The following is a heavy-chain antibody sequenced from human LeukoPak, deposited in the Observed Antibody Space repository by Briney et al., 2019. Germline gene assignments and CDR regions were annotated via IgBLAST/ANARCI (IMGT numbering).Heavy chain of an antibody. V-gene: IGHV4-4*09. CDR1: AGSISGYY. D-gene: IGHD3-3*01. CDR2: IYISGSS. Sequence: SETLSLTCTVSAGSISGYYWTWIRQPLGKGLEWIGHIYISGSSTYNPSLWSRVTISVDTSKNQFSLKLSTVTAADTAVYFCARLPFDFWSGYGDYYSMDVWGKGTTVTVSS. J-gene: IGHJ6*03. CDR3: ARLPFDFWSGYGDYYSMDV.